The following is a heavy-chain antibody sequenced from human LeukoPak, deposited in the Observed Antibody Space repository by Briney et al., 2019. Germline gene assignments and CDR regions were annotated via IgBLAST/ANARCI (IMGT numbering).Heavy chain of an antibody. Sequence: SETLSLTCAVYGGSFSGYYWSWIRQPPGKGLEWIGEINHSGSTNYNPSLKSRVTISVDTSKNQFSLKLSSVTAADTAVYYCARVARSYCSSTSCPTRSLDYWGQGTLVTISS. D-gene: IGHD2-2*01. CDR3: ARVARSYCSSTSCPTRSLDY. V-gene: IGHV4-34*01. CDR2: INHSGST. CDR1: GGSFSGYY. J-gene: IGHJ4*02.